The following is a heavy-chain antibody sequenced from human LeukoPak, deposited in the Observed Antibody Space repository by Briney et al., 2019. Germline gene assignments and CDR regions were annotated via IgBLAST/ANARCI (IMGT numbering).Heavy chain of an antibody. CDR2: MNPNSSNT. D-gene: IGHD2-8*01. Sequence: GASVKLSCTTSGYTFTIYDINWGRQATGPGLELMGWMNPNSSNTGYAQKFQGRVTMARNTSTSTAYMELSSLRSEDTAVYYCARGTFTKLGGYYYYMDVWGKGTTVTVSS. CDR3: ARGTFTKLGGYYYYMDV. J-gene: IGHJ6*03. V-gene: IGHV1-8*01. CDR1: GYTFTIYD.